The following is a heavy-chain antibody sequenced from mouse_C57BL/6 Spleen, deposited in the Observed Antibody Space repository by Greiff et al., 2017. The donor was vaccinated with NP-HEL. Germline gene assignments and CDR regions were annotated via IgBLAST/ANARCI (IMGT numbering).Heavy chain of an antibody. J-gene: IGHJ1*03. Sequence: EVKLMESGGGLVKPGGSLKLSCAASGFTFSDYGMHWVRQAPEKGLEWVAYISSGSSTIYYADTVKGRFTISRDNAKNTLFLQMTSLRAEDTAMYYCARGDYGTYWYFDVWGTGTTVTVSS. CDR2: ISSGSSTI. CDR3: ARGDYGTYWYFDV. D-gene: IGHD1-1*01. V-gene: IGHV5-17*01. CDR1: GFTFSDYG.